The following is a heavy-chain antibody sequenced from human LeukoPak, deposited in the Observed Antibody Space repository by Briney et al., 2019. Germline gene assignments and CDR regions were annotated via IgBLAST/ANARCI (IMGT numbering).Heavy chain of an antibody. CDR2: IIPIFGTA. D-gene: IGHD3-22*01. CDR3: ARDSRSGYFPGWFDP. CDR1: GGTFSSYA. V-gene: IGHV1-69*05. Sequence: ASVKVSCKASGGTFSSYAISWVRQAPGQGLEWMGGIIPIFGTANYAQKFQGRVTITTDESTSTAYMELSSLRSEDTAVYYCARDSRSGYFPGWFDPWGRGTLVTVSS. J-gene: IGHJ5*02.